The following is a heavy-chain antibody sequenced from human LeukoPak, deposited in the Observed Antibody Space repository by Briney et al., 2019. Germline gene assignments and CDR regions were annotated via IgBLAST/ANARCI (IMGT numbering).Heavy chain of an antibody. CDR1: GFTFSSYS. V-gene: IGHV3-21*01. CDR3: ARSAGIVGATSDY. CDR2: ISSSSSYI. Sequence: GGSLRLSCAASGFTFSSYSMNWVRQAPGKGLEWVSSISSSSSYIYYADSVKGRFTISRDNAKNSLYLQMNGLRAEDTAVYYCARSAGIVGATSDYWGQGTLVTVSS. D-gene: IGHD1-26*01. J-gene: IGHJ4*02.